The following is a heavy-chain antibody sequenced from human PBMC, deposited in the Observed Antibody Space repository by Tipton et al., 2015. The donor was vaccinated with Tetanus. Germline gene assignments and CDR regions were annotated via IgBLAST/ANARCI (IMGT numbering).Heavy chain of an antibody. CDR3: ARDFRERSGTYYSYYYTMDV. V-gene: IGHV4-4*07. CDR1: GGSLNTFY. D-gene: IGHD1-26*01. Sequence: TLSLTCTVSGGSLNTFYWNWIRQPAGKGLEWIGRVYSRGSTNYNPSLKSRVTMSIDAPKYQFRLELTPVTAADTAVYYCARDFRERSGTYYSYYYTMDVWGQGTTVTVSS. J-gene: IGHJ6*02. CDR2: VYSRGST.